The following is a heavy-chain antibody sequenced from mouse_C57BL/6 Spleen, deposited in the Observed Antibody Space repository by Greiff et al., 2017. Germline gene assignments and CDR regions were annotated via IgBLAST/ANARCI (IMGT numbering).Heavy chain of an antibody. CDR1: GFTFTDYY. J-gene: IGHJ3*01. CDR2: IRHKANGYTT. CDR3: ASSFYYDYGGGWLAY. D-gene: IGHD2-4*01. Sequence: EVMLVESGGGLVQPGGSLSLSCAASGFTFTDYYMSWVRQTPGKALEWLGFIRHKANGYTTEYNASVKGRFTISRANSTSILYLQMKALRAEDSATYYCASSFYYDYGGGWLAYWGQGTLVTVSA. V-gene: IGHV7-3*01.